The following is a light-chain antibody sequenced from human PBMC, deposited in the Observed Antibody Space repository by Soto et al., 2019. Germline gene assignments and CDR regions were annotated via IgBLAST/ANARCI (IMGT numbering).Light chain of an antibody. V-gene: IGKV1-12*01. J-gene: IGKJ5*01. CDR2: SAS. CDR1: QDIGNW. CDR3: QQAKSFPIT. Sequence: QSPPSMAASVGDRVTITCRASQDIGNWMTWYQQKPGKAPKLLIYSASTLVRGVPSRFSGSGSGTEFTLTISGLQPEDSLTYYCQQAKSFPITFGQGTRLEIK.